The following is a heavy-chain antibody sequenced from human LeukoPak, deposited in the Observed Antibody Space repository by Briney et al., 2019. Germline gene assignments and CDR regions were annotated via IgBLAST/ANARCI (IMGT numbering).Heavy chain of an antibody. Sequence: SETLSLTCAVSGGSIKSGHWWSWVRQPPGRGLECIGEIHHSGSTNYKPSLKSRVIISVDSSKNQFSLELSSVTAADTDVYYCARDGLEVAGPLDYWGQGTLVTVSS. D-gene: IGHD6-19*01. V-gene: IGHV4-4*02. J-gene: IGHJ4*02. CDR1: GGSIKSGHW. CDR2: IHHSGST. CDR3: ARDGLEVAGPLDY.